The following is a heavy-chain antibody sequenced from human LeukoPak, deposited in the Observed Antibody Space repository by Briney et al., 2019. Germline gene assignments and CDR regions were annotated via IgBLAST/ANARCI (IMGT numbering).Heavy chain of an antibody. CDR1: GYTFPDYY. D-gene: IGHD3-22*01. V-gene: IGHV1-2*02. Sequence: EASVKVSCKTSGYTFPDYYLHWVRQAPGRGLEWLGWINPKSGTTNYAQKFQGRITVTRDTSITTTYMELYSLRSDDTALYYCARGGGSSGYPDYWGQEALVTVSS. CDR2: INPKSGTT. J-gene: IGHJ4*02. CDR3: ARGGGSSGYPDY.